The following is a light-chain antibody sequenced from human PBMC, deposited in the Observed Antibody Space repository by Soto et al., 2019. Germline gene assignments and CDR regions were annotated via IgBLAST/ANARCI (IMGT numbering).Light chain of an antibody. CDR3: QHYGNSPPEYT. J-gene: IGKJ3*01. CDR1: QSVSSSF. CDR2: GAS. Sequence: EIVLTQSPGILSLSPGERATLSCRASQSVSSSFLAWYQQRPGQAPRLLIFGASYRATGIPDRFSGSGSGTDFTVTISRLEPEDFAVYYCQHYGNSPPEYTFGPGTNVDSK. V-gene: IGKV3-20*01.